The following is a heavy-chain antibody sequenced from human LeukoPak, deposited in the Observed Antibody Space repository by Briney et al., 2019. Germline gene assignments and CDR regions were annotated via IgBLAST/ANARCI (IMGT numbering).Heavy chain of an antibody. Sequence: ASVKVSCKASGYTFTGYYMHWGRQAPGQRLEWMGWINPNSGGTNYAQKFQGRVTMTRDTSITTAYMELSKLRSDDTAVYYCARDTRRWELLGFDYWGQGTLVTVSS. CDR2: INPNSGGT. J-gene: IGHJ4*02. V-gene: IGHV1-2*02. CDR3: ARDTRRWELLGFDY. CDR1: GYTFTGYY. D-gene: IGHD1-26*01.